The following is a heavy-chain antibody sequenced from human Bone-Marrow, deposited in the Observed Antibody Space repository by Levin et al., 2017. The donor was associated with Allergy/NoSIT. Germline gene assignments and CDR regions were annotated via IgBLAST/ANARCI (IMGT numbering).Heavy chain of an antibody. J-gene: IGHJ6*02. CDR3: ARGGVVYAMGYFYYGMDV. D-gene: IGHD2-8*01. V-gene: IGHV3-7*01. Sequence: GESLKTSCTASGFTFTTYWMTWVRQAPGKGLEWVARIKHDGSDKYYVDSVKGRFTVSRDNAKKSLYLHMNSLGVEDTAVYFCARGGVVYAMGYFYYGMDVWGQGTTVTVS. CDR1: GFTFTTYW. CDR2: IKHDGSDK.